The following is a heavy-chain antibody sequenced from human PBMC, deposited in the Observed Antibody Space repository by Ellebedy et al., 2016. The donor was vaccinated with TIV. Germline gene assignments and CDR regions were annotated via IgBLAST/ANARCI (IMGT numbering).Heavy chain of an antibody. D-gene: IGHD3-9*01. V-gene: IGHV3-9*01. J-gene: IGHJ6*02. CDR1: GFTFDDYA. CDR2: ISWNSGSI. Sequence: SLKISCAASGFTFDDYAMHWVRQAPGKGLEWVSGISWNSGSIGYADSVKGRFTISRDNAKNSLYLQMNSLRAEDTALYYCAKDMARRYFAAYYYYGMDVWGQGTTVTVSS. CDR3: AKDMARRYFAAYYYYGMDV.